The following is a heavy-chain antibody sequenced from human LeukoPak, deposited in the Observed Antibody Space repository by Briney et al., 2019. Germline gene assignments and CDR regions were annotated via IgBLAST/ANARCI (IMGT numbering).Heavy chain of an antibody. Sequence: GASVKVSCKASGYTFTGYYIHWVRQAPGQGLEWMGRINPNSGGTNYAQRFQGRVTMTRDTSINTAYMELGWLRSDDTAMYYCARDRGRWELQALPDHWGQGTLVTISS. V-gene: IGHV1-2*06. J-gene: IGHJ4*02. CDR1: GYTFTGYY. CDR3: ARDRGRWELQALPDH. D-gene: IGHD1-26*01. CDR2: INPNSGGT.